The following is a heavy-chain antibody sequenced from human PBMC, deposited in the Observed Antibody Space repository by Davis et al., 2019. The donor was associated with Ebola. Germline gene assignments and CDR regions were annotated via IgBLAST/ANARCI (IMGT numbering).Heavy chain of an antibody. J-gene: IGHJ5*02. Sequence: GESLKISCAASGFTFSDAYMSWIRQAPGRGLEWVSFISTSSTYTNYVDSVRGRFTISRDNSKNTVYLQMDSLRAEDTAVYYCVKGLYCSSTTCHEGGWFGPWGQGTLVTVSS. CDR3: VKGLYCSSTTCHEGGWFGP. CDR1: GFTFSDAY. V-gene: IGHV3-11*03. CDR2: ISTSSTYT. D-gene: IGHD2/OR15-2a*01.